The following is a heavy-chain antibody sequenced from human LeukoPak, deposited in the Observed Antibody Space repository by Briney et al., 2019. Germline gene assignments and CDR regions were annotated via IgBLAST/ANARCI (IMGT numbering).Heavy chain of an antibody. CDR2: INPNSGGT. D-gene: IGHD3-16*02. J-gene: IGHJ3*02. Sequence: ASVKVSCKASGYTFTGYYMHWVRQAPGQGLEWMGWINPNSGGTNYAQKFQGRVTMTRDTSISTAYMELSRLRSDDTAVYYCARSFRDYVWGSYRYTGGYAFDIWGQGAMVTVSS. V-gene: IGHV1-2*02. CDR3: ARSFRDYVWGSYRYTGGYAFDI. CDR1: GYTFTGYY.